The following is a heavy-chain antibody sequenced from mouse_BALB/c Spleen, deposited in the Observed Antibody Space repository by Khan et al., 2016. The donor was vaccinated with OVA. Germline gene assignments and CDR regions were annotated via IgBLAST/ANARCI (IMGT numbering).Heavy chain of an antibody. CDR2: IWAGVST. D-gene: IGHD1-3*01. J-gene: IGHJ2*01. V-gene: IGHV2-9*02. CDR1: GFSFTSYG. Sequence: VQLQESGPGLVAPSPSLSITCTVSGFSFTSYGVHWVRQPPGKGLEWLGLIWAGVSTNYNSDRMSKLSISKDNAKSQVLLKMNSLQTDDTAMYYCARLEDIWGQGTTLTVSS. CDR3: ARLEDI.